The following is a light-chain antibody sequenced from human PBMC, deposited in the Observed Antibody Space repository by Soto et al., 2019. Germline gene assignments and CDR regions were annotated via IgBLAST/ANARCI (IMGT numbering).Light chain of an antibody. J-gene: IGKJ4*02. V-gene: IGKV3-11*01. CDR2: DAF. CDR3: QQRSEWPLT. CDR1: QSIGTS. Sequence: EIVLTQSPATLSLSPGERATLSCRASQSIGTSLDWYQQKPGQVPRLLIFDAFDRATGMPARFSGSGSGTDFTLTISNLEPDDFAVYYWQQRSEWPLTFGGGTKVEIK.